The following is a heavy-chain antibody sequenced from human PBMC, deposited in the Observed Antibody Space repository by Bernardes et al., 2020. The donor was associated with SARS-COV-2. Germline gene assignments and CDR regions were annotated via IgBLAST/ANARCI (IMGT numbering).Heavy chain of an antibody. V-gene: IGHV3-64*04. J-gene: IGHJ4*02. Sequence: GGSLRLSCSASGFTFTSFEMHWVRQAPGKGLEHVSAISSNGGSTYYADSVKGRFTISRDNAKNLLYLQMNSLRAEDTAVYYCARIDEVTGRDYWGQGTLVTVSS. CDR2: ISSNGGST. CDR3: ARIDEVTGRDY. CDR1: GFTFTSFE. D-gene: IGHD6-19*01.